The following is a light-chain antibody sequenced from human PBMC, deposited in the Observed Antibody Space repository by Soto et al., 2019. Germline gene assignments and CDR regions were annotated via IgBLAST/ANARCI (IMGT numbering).Light chain of an antibody. Sequence: QSALTQPASVSGSPGQSITISCTGTSSDIGAYNYVSWYQQYPGRAPKLMIYEVNNRPSGVSNRFSGSKSGNTASLTISGLQAEDEADYYCSSFTTSSTLEVFGTGTKVTV. V-gene: IGLV2-14*01. J-gene: IGLJ1*01. CDR1: SSDIGAYNY. CDR2: EVN. CDR3: SSFTTSSTLEV.